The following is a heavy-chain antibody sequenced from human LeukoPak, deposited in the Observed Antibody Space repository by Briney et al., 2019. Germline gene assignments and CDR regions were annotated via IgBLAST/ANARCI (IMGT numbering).Heavy chain of an antibody. V-gene: IGHV4-39*01. D-gene: IGHD2-2*01. J-gene: IGHJ4*02. Sequence: SETLSLTCTVSGGSIRSSYYYWGWIRQPPGKGLEWIGSIYDSGSTYYNPSLKSRVTISVDTSKNQFSLKLNSVTAADTAVYYCARGYCSSTSCYPFDYWGQGTLVTVSS. CDR3: ARGYCSSTSCYPFDY. CDR2: IYDSGST. CDR1: GGSIRSSYYY.